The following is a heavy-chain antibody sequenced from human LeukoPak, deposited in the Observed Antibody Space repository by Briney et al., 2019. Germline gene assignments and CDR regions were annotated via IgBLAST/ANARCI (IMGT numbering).Heavy chain of an antibody. D-gene: IGHD6-6*01. CDR3: TSHIIAARPSYAFDI. J-gene: IGHJ3*02. CDR2: IYPGGSDT. V-gene: IGHV5-51*01. CDR1: GYSFTPYW. Sequence: GESLKISCKGSGYSFTPYWIAWVRQMPGKGLDWMGIIYPGGSDTRYSPSFQGQVTISADKSISTAYLQWSSLKASDTAIYYCTSHIIAARPSYAFDIWGQGTMVTVSS.